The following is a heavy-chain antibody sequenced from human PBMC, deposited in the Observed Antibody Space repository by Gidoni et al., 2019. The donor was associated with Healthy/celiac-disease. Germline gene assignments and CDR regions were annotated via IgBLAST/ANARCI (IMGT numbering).Heavy chain of an antibody. Sequence: QVQLVQSGAEVKKPGSSVTVSCKASGGPFSSYALSWVRQAPGQGLEWMGGIIPIFGTANYAQKFQGRVTITADESTSTAYMELSSLRSEDTAVYYCADGRYYYGSGSYYKGYYYGMDVWGKGTTVTVSS. D-gene: IGHD3-10*01. CDR2: IIPIFGTA. CDR1: GGPFSSYA. V-gene: IGHV1-69*01. CDR3: ADGRYYYGSGSYYKGYYYGMDV. J-gene: IGHJ6*04.